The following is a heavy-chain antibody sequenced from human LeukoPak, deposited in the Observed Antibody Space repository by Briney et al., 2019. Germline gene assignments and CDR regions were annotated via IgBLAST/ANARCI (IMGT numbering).Heavy chain of an antibody. CDR3: ARGRSGWYSG. D-gene: IGHD6-19*01. J-gene: IGHJ4*02. CDR2: INPNSGGT. Sequence: ASVKVSCKASGYTFTSYAMNWVRQAPGQGLEWMGWINPNSGGTNYAQKFQGRVTMTRDTSISTAYMELSRLRSDDTAVYYCARGRSGWYSGWGQGTLVTVSS. V-gene: IGHV1-2*02. CDR1: GYTFTSYA.